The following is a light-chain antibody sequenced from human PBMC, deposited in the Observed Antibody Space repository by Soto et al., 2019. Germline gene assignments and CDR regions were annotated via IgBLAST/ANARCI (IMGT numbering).Light chain of an antibody. CDR2: DTN. Sequence: QAVVTQEPSLTVSPGGTVTLTCGSSTGAVTTDHFPYWFQQKPGQAPRTLIYDTNNKYSWTPARFSGSLLGDKAALTLAGAQSEDEADYYCLLTYSGARVFGGGTKLTVL. CDR1: TGAVTTDHF. CDR3: LLTYSGARV. J-gene: IGLJ3*02. V-gene: IGLV7-46*01.